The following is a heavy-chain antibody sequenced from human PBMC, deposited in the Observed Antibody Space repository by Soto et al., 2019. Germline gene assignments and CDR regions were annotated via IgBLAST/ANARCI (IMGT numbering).Heavy chain of an antibody. Sequence: SETLSLTGAVYGGSFSDYYWSWIRQPPGKGLEWIGEINHSGSTNYNPSLKSRVTISVDTSKNQFSLKLSSVTAADTAVYYCARGLVTPLPYWGQGTLVTVSS. J-gene: IGHJ4*02. D-gene: IGHD2-21*02. CDR2: INHSGST. V-gene: IGHV4-34*01. CDR3: ARGLVTPLPY. CDR1: GGSFSDYY.